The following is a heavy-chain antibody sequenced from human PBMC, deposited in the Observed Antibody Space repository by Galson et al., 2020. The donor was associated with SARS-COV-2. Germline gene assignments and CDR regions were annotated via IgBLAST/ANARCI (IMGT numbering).Heavy chain of an antibody. J-gene: IGHJ6*02. V-gene: IGHV3-74*01. CDR2: INSDGSST. D-gene: IGHD3-10*01. Sequence: SCAASGFTFSSYWMHWVRQAPGKGLVWVSRINSDGSSTSYADSVKGRFTISRDNAKNTLYLQMNSLRAEDTAVYYCARDIYYYGSGSYYYYGMDVWGQGTTVTVSS. CDR1: GFTFSSYW. CDR3: ARDIYYYGSGSYYYYGMDV.